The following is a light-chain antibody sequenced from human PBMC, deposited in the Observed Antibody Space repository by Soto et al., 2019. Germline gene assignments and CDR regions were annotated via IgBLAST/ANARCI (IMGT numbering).Light chain of an antibody. V-gene: IGKV1-5*03. CDR2: KAS. J-gene: IGKJ1*01. CDR3: QQYNSYSSWT. CDR1: QSISSW. Sequence: DIPMTQSPSTLSASVGDRVTITCRASQSISSWLAWYQQKPGKAPKLLIYKASTLESGVPSRFSGSGSGTEFTLTSSSRQPDDFATYYCQQYNSYSSWTFGQGTKVEIK.